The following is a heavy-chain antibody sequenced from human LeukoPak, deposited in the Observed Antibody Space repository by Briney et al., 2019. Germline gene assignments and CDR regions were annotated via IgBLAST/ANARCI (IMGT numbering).Heavy chain of an antibody. D-gene: IGHD5-18*01. CDR1: GFIFNNAK. Sequence: PGGSLRLSCAASGFIFNNAKMHWVRQAPGKGLEWVSGISWNSGSIGYADSVKGRFTISRDNAKNSLYLHMNSLRAEDMALYYCAKDRGYSYGLGVDVWGKGTTVTVSS. J-gene: IGHJ6*04. CDR2: ISWNSGSI. V-gene: IGHV3-9*03. CDR3: AKDRGYSYGLGVDV.